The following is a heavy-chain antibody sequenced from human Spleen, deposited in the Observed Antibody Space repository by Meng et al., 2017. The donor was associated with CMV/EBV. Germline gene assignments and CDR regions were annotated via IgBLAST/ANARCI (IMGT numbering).Heavy chain of an antibody. V-gene: IGHV3-23*03. CDR3: ARDTRYDSSGHPLYFDY. CDR1: GFTFNNYA. D-gene: IGHD3-22*01. Sequence: GESLKISCADSGFTFNNYAMIWVRQAPGKGLEWVSVIYSGGSSTYYADSVKGRFTISRDDSKNTLYLQMNSLRAEDTAIYYCARDTRYDSSGHPLYFDYWGQGTLVTVSS. J-gene: IGHJ4*02. CDR2: IYSGGSST.